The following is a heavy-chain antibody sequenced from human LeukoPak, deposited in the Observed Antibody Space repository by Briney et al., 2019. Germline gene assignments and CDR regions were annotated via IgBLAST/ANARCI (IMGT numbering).Heavy chain of an antibody. D-gene: IGHD6-19*01. CDR2: IYTSGST. V-gene: IGHV4-4*07. J-gene: IGHJ5*02. Sequence: PSETLSLTCTVSGGSISSYYWSWIRQPAGKGLEWIGRIYTSGSTNYNPSLKSRVTMSVDTSKNQFSLKLSSVTAADTAVYYCARVGRSSGWDNWCDPWGQGTLVTVSS. CDR1: GGSISSYY. CDR3: ARVGRSSGWDNWCDP.